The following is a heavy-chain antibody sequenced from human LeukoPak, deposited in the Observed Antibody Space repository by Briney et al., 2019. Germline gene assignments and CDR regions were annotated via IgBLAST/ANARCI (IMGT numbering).Heavy chain of an antibody. CDR3: ARRRWFGEYPGWFDP. CDR2: IYYSGST. J-gene: IGHJ5*02. V-gene: IGHV4-39*01. D-gene: IGHD3-10*01. Sequence: WVRQPPGKGLEWIGSIYYSGSTYYNPSLKSRVTISVDTSKNQFSLKLSSVTAADTAVYYCARRRWFGEYPGWFDPWGQGTLVTVSS.